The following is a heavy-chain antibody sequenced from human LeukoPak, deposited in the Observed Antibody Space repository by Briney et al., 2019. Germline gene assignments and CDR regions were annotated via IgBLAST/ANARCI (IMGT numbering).Heavy chain of an antibody. CDR2: ISSSSNYI. J-gene: IGHJ3*01. CDR3: ARDLGYYDSSGFP. V-gene: IGHV3-21*01. D-gene: IGHD3-22*01. Sequence: PGGSLRLSCAASGFTFSSYSMNWVRQAPGKGLEWVSSISSSSNYIYYADSVKGRFTISRDNAKNSLFLQMNSLRAEDTAVYYCARDLGYYDSSGFPWGQGTMVTVSS. CDR1: GFTFSSYS.